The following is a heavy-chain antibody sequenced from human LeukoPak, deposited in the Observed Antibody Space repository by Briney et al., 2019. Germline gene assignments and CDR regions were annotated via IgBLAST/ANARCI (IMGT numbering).Heavy chain of an antibody. CDR1: GFTFSKHG. V-gene: IGHV3-33*06. Sequence: GGSLRLSCAASGFTFSKHGMHWVRQAPGKGLEWVSGISYGGDNTYYADSVKGRFTISRDNPRNTLNLALNSLRAEDTAVYYCAKDPHPYGDSVGGYHFDYWGQGTLVTVSS. D-gene: IGHD4-17*01. CDR3: AKDPHPYGDSVGGYHFDY. CDR2: ISYGGDNT. J-gene: IGHJ4*02.